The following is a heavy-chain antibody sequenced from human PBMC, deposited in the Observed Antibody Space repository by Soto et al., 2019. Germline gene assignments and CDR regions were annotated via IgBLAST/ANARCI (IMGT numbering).Heavy chain of an antibody. CDR3: SRHTSDRYGPDF. V-gene: IGHV5-51*01. Sequence: GESLKISCKGSGYSFIIYWIGWVRQMPGKGLELMGIIYAGDSEIRYSPSFQGQVTISVDRAMSTAYLQWRSLKASDTAMYYCSRHTSDRYGPDFWGQGTLVTVSS. CDR2: IYAGDSEI. D-gene: IGHD3-22*01. CDR1: GYSFIIYW. J-gene: IGHJ4*02.